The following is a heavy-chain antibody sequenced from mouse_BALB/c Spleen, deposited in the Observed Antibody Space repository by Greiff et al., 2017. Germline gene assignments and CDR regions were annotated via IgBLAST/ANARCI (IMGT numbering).Heavy chain of an antibody. CDR1: GYTFTSYW. CDR3: AREWSSGAWFAY. J-gene: IGHJ3*01. Sequence: VQLQESGAELAKPGASVKMSCKASGYTFTSYWMHWVKQRPGQGLEWIGYINPSTGYTEYNQKFKDKATLTADKSSSTAYMQLSSLTSEGSAVYYCAREWSSGAWFAYWGQGTLVTVSA. D-gene: IGHD1-3*01. CDR2: INPSTGYT. V-gene: IGHV1-7*01.